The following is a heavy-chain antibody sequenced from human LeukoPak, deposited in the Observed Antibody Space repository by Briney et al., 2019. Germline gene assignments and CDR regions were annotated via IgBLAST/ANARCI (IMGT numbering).Heavy chain of an antibody. CDR1: GFTFDDYA. Sequence: GGSLRLSCAASGFTFDDYAMHWVRQAPGKGLEWVPGISWNSGSIGYADSVKGRFTISRDNAKNSLYLQMNSLRAEDTALYYCAKDMSYGGNSGYYFDYWGQGTLVTVSS. CDR3: AKDMSYGGNSGYYFDY. J-gene: IGHJ4*02. CDR2: ISWNSGSI. D-gene: IGHD4-23*01. V-gene: IGHV3-9*01.